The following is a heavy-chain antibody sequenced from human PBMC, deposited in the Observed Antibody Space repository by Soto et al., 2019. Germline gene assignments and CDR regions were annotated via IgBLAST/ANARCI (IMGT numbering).Heavy chain of an antibody. CDR3: ARSNLRSAYWADYGSKPAHFDC. V-gene: IGHV1-2*04. CDR1: GYRLTGYD. J-gene: IGHJ4*02. Sequence: APGKAPSKAFGYRLTGYDIQWVPLAPGQGLEWMGWLHPNSGDTNYEQKFQGCVSMTRDTSISTAYMELSRLRSEDTAVYYCARSNLRSAYWADYGSKPAHFDCWGQGTLVTVSS. D-gene: IGHD3-10*01. CDR2: LHPNSGDT.